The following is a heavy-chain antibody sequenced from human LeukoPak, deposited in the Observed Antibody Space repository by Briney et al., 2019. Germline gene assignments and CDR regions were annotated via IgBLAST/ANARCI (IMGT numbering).Heavy chain of an antibody. CDR2: INAGNGNT. CDR3: ASFSDYSSWFDP. Sequence: ASVKVSCKASGYTFTSYAMHWVRQAPGQRLEWMGWINAGNGNTKYSQKFQGRVTITRDTSASTAYIELSSLRSEDTAVYYCASFSDYSSWFDPWGQGTPVTVSS. D-gene: IGHD3/OR15-3a*01. J-gene: IGHJ5*02. V-gene: IGHV1-3*01. CDR1: GYTFTSYA.